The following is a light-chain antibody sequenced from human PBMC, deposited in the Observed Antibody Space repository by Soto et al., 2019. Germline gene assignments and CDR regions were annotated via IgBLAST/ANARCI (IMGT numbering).Light chain of an antibody. Sequence: EIVMTQSPATLSVSPGERATLSCRASQSVSSDLAWYHQKPGQAPRLLIYSASTRATGIPARFSGSGSGTEFTLTINSLQSEDFAVYYCQQYNGWPWTFGLGTKVDIK. V-gene: IGKV3-15*01. CDR3: QQYNGWPWT. CDR2: SAS. J-gene: IGKJ1*01. CDR1: QSVSSD.